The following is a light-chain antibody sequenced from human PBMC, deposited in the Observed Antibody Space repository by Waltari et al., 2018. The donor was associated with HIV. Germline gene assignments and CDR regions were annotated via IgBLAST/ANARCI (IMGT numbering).Light chain of an antibody. CDR2: GAS. CDR1: QNVSSS. J-gene: IGKJ5*01. Sequence: ETVLTQSPATLSVSPGEGATLSCRATQNVSSSLAWYQQKPGQGPRLLNYGASTRATGIPARFSGRGSGTEFTLTISSLQSEDFAVYHCQQYNNWPPITFGQGTRLEIK. V-gene: IGKV3-15*01. CDR3: QQYNNWPPIT.